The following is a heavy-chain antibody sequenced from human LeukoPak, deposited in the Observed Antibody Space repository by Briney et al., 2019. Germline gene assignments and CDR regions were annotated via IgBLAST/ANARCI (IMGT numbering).Heavy chain of an antibody. D-gene: IGHD3-22*01. CDR1: GGSISSYY. Sequence: SETLSLTCTVSGGSISSYYWSWIRQPPGKGLEWIGYIYYSGSTNYNPSLKSRVTISVDTSKNQFSLKLSSVTAADTAMYYCARESRYYDSSGYYYSYFDYWGQGTLVTVSS. CDR3: ARESRYYDSSGYYYSYFDY. V-gene: IGHV4-59*01. CDR2: IYYSGST. J-gene: IGHJ4*02.